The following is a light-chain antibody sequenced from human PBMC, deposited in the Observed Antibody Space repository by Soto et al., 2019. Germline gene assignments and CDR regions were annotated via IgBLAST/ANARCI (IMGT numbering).Light chain of an antibody. CDR3: SSYAGSNNLV. J-gene: IGLJ2*01. CDR1: SSDVGGYNS. CDR2: EVS. Sequence: QSALTQPPSASGSPGQSVTISCTGTSSDVGGYNSVSWYQQHPGNAPKLLIYEVSKRPSGVPDRFSGSKSGNTASLTVSGLQAEEEADYYCSSYAGSNNLVFGGGTKLTVL. V-gene: IGLV2-8*01.